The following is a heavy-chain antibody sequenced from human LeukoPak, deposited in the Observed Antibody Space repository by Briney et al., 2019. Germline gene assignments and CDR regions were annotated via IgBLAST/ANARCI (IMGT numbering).Heavy chain of an antibody. CDR3: ASLYCGGECYSGYFDY. CDR2: IYYTGST. D-gene: IGHD2-21*01. J-gene: IGHJ4*02. Sequence: SETLSLTCTVSGGSISSSSWYWDWIRQPPGKGLEWIGTIYYTGSTYYNPSLKSRVTISVDTSKDQFSLKLSSVTAADTAVYYCASLYCGGECYSGYFDYWGQGTLVTVSS. V-gene: IGHV4-39*01. CDR1: GGSISSSSWY.